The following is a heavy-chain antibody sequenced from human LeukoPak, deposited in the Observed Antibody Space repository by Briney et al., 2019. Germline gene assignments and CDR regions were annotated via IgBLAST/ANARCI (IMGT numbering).Heavy chain of an antibody. CDR1: GFTFSSYN. CDR2: ISSSSNYI. V-gene: IGHV3-21*01. Sequence: GGSLRLSCAASGFTFSSYNMNWVRQAPGKGLEWVSSISSSSNYIYYADSVKGRFTISRDNAKNSLYLQMNSLRAEDTAVYYCARDSSYYYDSSGLDYWGQGTLVTVSS. CDR3: ARDSSYYYDSSGLDY. D-gene: IGHD3-22*01. J-gene: IGHJ4*02.